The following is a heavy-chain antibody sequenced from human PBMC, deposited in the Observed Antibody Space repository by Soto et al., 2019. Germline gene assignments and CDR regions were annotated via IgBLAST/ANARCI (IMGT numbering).Heavy chain of an antibody. D-gene: IGHD5-18*01. CDR2: IYSGGST. J-gene: IGHJ5*02. CDR3: ARTGYSYGSWFDP. CDR1: GFTVSSNY. Sequence: EVQLVESGGDLIQPGGSLRLSCAASGFTVSSNYMSWVRQAPGKGLEWVSVIYSGGSTYYADSVKGRFTISRDNSKNTLYRQMNSLRAEDTAVYYCARTGYSYGSWFDPWGQGTLVTVS. V-gene: IGHV3-53*01.